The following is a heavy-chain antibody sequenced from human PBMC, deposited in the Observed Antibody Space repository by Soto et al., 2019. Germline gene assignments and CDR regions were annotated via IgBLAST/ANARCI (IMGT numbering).Heavy chain of an antibody. CDR1: VGSISSSSYY. Sequence: SETLSLTGTVGVGSISSSSYYWGWIRQPPGKGLEWIGSIYYSGSTYYNPSLKSRVTISVDTSKNQFSLKLSSVTAADTAVYYCATTLSVVTSIYYLGQETLVTVSA. CDR2: IYYSGST. V-gene: IGHV4-39*01. D-gene: IGHD4-17*01. CDR3: ATTLSVVTSIYY. J-gene: IGHJ4*02.